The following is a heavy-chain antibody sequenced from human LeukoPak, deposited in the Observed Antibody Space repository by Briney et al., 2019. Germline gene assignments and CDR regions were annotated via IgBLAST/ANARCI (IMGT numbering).Heavy chain of an antibody. CDR3: ARNTVSGALDV. Sequence: GGSLRLSCAASGFTFSTYWMNWVRQAPGKGLDWVSSISSTSVYIYYADSVRGRFTISRDNAKNSLYLQMNSLRAEDTAVYYCARNTVSGALDVWGQGTMVTVSS. CDR2: ISSTSVYI. J-gene: IGHJ3*01. CDR1: GFTFSTYW. V-gene: IGHV3-21*01.